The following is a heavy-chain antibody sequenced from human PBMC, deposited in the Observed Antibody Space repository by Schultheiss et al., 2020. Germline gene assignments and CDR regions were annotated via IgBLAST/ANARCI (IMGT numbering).Heavy chain of an antibody. CDR2: IYYNGST. CDR1: GGSISSGGYY. D-gene: IGHD1-1*01. J-gene: IGHJ4*02. Sequence: SQTLSLTCTVSGGSISSGGYYWSWIRQHPGKGLEWIGYIYYNGSTNSNPPLKSRVTISVDTSKNQFSLRLSSVTAADTAVYYCLSQNDDRDYWGQGTLVTVSS. CDR3: LSQNDDRDY. V-gene: IGHV4-61*08.